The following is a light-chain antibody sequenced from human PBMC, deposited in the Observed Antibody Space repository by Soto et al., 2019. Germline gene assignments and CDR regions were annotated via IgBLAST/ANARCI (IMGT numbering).Light chain of an antibody. CDR3: QKYGSSPPYT. J-gene: IGKJ3*01. CDR2: GAS. Sequence: EIVLTQSPGTLSLSPGERATLSCRASQSVSSSYLAWYQQKPGQAPRLLIYGASSRATGIPDRFSGSGSGTDFTLTISRLDPEVFAVYYCQKYGSSPPYTFGPRTKVDIK. CDR1: QSVSSSY. V-gene: IGKV3-20*01.